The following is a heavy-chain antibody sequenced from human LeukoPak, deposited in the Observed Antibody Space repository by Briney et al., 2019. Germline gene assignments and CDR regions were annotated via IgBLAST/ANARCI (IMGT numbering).Heavy chain of an antibody. CDR3: ARQHDSYHYYYVDV. CDR2: LYHSDSI. Sequence: PSETLSLTCAVSGYPISSGYYWIWIRQPPGKGLEWIGSLYHSDSIYYNPSLESRVTMSVDTSKNQFSLKLSFVTAADTAVYYYARQHDSYHYYYVDVWGKGTTVTVSS. J-gene: IGHJ6*03. D-gene: IGHD6-13*01. V-gene: IGHV4-38-2*01. CDR1: GYPISSGYY.